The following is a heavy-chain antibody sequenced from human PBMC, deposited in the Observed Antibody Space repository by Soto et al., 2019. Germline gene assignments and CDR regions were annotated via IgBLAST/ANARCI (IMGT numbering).Heavy chain of an antibody. CDR2: IYYSGST. Sequence: SETLSLTCTVSGGSISSGGYYWSWIRQHPGKGLEWIGYIYYSGSTYYNPSLKSRVTISVDTSKNQFSLKLSSVTAADTAVYYCARDEGGSAAGYYYGMDVWGQGTTVAVSS. CDR1: GGSISSGGYY. CDR3: ARDEGGSAAGYYYGMDV. V-gene: IGHV4-31*03. J-gene: IGHJ6*02. D-gene: IGHD6-13*01.